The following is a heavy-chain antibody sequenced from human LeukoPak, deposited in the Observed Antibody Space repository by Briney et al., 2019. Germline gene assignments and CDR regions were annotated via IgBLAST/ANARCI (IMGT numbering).Heavy chain of an antibody. Sequence: ASVKVSCKASGYTFTSYGISWVRQAPGQGLERMGWISAYNGNTNYAQKLQGRVTMTTDTSTSTAYMELRSLRSDDTAVYYCARVTVTTYYYYYYMDVWGKGTTVTVSS. CDR3: ARVTVTTYYYYYYMDV. CDR2: ISAYNGNT. V-gene: IGHV1-18*01. CDR1: GYTFTSYG. D-gene: IGHD4-17*01. J-gene: IGHJ6*03.